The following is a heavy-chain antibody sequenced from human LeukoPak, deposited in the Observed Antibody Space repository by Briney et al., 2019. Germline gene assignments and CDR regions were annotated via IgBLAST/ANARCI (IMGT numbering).Heavy chain of an antibody. CDR1: GFTFDDYA. D-gene: IGHD3-9*01. CDR3: AKETFLTGFDY. CDR2: ISWNSGSI. Sequence: GGSLRLSCAASGFTFDDYAMHWVRQAPGKGLEWVSGISWNSGSIGYADSVKGRFTISRDNAKNSLYLQMNSLRAEDTALYYCAKETFLTGFDYWGQGTLVTVSS. J-gene: IGHJ4*02. V-gene: IGHV3-9*01.